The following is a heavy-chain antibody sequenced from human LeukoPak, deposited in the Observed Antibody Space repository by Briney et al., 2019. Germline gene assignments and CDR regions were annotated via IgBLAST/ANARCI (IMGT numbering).Heavy chain of an antibody. D-gene: IGHD6-13*01. CDR2: INHSGST. Sequence: SETLSLTCAVYGGSFSGYYWSWIRQPPGKGLEWIGEINHSGSTNYNPSLKSRVTISVDTSKNQFSLKLSSVTASDTTVYYCASRGGGIAAAGTYYWGQGTLVTVSS. V-gene: IGHV4-34*01. J-gene: IGHJ4*02. CDR1: GGSFSGYY. CDR3: ASRGGGIAAAGTYY.